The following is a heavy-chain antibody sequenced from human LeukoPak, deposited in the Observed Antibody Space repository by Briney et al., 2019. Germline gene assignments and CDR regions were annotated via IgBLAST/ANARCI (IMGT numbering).Heavy chain of an antibody. CDR1: GGPISSYY. CDR3: ARLLNYGSGTLD. V-gene: IGHV4-59*01. CDR2: IYYSGST. J-gene: IGHJ4*02. Sequence: SETLSLTCTVSGGPISSYYWSWIRQPPGKGLEWIGYIYYSGSTNYNPSLKSRVTISVDASKNQFSLKMSSVTAADTAVYYCARLLNYGSGTLDWGQGTLVTVSS. D-gene: IGHD3-10*01.